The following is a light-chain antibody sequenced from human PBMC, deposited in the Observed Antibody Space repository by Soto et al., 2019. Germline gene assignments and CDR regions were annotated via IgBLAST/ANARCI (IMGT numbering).Light chain of an antibody. CDR1: QSVSGS. Sequence: EIVLTQSPGTLSLSPGERATLSCRASQSVSGSLAWYQQKPGQAPVLLIYGTSTRATGIPDRFSGSGSGTDFTLTINRLEPEDFAVYYCQQYGTLMWTFGKGSKVEIK. V-gene: IGKV3-20*01. CDR2: GTS. CDR3: QQYGTLMWT. J-gene: IGKJ1*01.